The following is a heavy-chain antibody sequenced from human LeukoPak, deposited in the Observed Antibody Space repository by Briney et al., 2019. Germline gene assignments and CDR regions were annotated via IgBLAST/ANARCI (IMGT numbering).Heavy chain of an antibody. CDR2: ISYDGSNK. V-gene: IGHV3-30-3*01. D-gene: IGHD5-12*01. CDR1: GFTFSSYA. J-gene: IGHJ4*02. CDR3: ARLSLTRGYSGYLDY. Sequence: GRSLRLSCAASGFTFSSYAMHWVRQAPGKGLEWVAVISYDGSNKYYADSVKGRFTISRDNSKNTLYLQMNSLRAEDTAVYYCARLSLTRGYSGYLDYWGQGTLVTVSS.